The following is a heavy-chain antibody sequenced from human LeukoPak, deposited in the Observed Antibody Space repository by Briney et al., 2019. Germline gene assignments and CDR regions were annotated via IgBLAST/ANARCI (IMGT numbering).Heavy chain of an antibody. D-gene: IGHD3/OR15-3a*01. CDR2: ISGSGRGGIP. Sequence: PGGSLRLSCAASGFTFSGSTMHWVRQAPGKGLEWVSSISGSGRGGIPSYADSVKGRSTISRDNSRNTLYLQLNSLRVEDTALYYCARFRNDFWTGYPSDAFDIWDQGTMVTVSS. CDR1: GFTFSGST. V-gene: IGHV3-23*01. J-gene: IGHJ3*02. CDR3: ARFRNDFWTGYPSDAFDI.